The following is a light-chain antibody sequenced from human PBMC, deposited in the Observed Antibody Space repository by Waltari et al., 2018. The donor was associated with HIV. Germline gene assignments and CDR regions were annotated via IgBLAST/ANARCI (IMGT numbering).Light chain of an antibody. Sequence: VMTQSPAPISKPRGEAATLSCRASESLNSHLAWYQHKPGQAPRLLIYGASTRAAGVPARFSGSGSGTEFSLTISSLQSEDFAIYYCQQYNNWPPYTFGQGTRLEIK. J-gene: IGKJ2*01. CDR2: GAS. CDR1: ESLNSH. CDR3: QQYNNWPPYT. V-gene: IGKV3-15*01.